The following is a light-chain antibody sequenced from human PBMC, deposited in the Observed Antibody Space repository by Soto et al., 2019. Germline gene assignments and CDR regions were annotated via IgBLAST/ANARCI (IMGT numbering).Light chain of an antibody. CDR1: QSISGW. J-gene: IGKJ2*01. Sequence: DTQMTQSPSTLSASVGDRVTITCRASQSISGWLAWYQQKPGKAPKLLIYKASSLESGVPSRFSGSGSGTEFTLTISSLQPDDYATYYCQEYNSHSRYTFGQGTKLEIK. V-gene: IGKV1-5*03. CDR3: QEYNSHSRYT. CDR2: KAS.